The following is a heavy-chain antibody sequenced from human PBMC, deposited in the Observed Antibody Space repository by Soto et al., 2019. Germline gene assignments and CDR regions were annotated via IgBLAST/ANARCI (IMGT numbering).Heavy chain of an antibody. V-gene: IGHV1-69*13. CDR1: GGTFSSYA. J-gene: IGHJ5*02. Sequence: ASVKVSCKASGGTFSSYAISWVRQAPGQGLEWMGGIIPIFGTANYAQKFQGRVTITADESTSTAYMELSSLRSEDTAVYYCARGYLGYCSSTSCYSTFDPWGQGTLV. D-gene: IGHD2-2*01. CDR2: IIPIFGTA. CDR3: ARGYLGYCSSTSCYSTFDP.